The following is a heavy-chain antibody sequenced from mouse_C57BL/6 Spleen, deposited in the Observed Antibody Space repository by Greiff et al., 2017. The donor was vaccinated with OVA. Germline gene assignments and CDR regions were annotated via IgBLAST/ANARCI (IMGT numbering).Heavy chain of an antibody. CDR2: IYPYNGVS. V-gene: IGHV1-31*01. CDR1: GYSFTGYY. Sequence: EVQLPQSGPELVKPGASVKISCKASGYSFTGYYMHWVKQSHGNILDWIGYIYPYNGVSSYNQKFKGKATLTVDKSSSTAYMELRSLTSEDSAVYYCARQVPRYYGSSDVDAMDYWGQGTSVTVSS. D-gene: IGHD1-1*01. CDR3: ARQVPRYYGSSDVDAMDY. J-gene: IGHJ4*01.